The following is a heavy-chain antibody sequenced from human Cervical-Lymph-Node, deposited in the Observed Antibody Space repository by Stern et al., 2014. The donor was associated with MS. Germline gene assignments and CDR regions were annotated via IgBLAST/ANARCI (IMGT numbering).Heavy chain of an antibody. CDR1: GYTFTGYY. CDR3: AIQYSGSCFDY. D-gene: IGHD1-26*01. V-gene: IGHV1-2*04. J-gene: IGHJ4*02. CDR2: INPNRGGT. Sequence: VQLVESGAEVKKPGASVKVSCKASGYTFTGYYMHWVRQAPGQGLEWMGWINPNRGGTNYAQKFQGWVTMTRDTSISTAYMELSRLRSDDTAVYYCAIQYSGSCFDYWGQGTLVTVSS.